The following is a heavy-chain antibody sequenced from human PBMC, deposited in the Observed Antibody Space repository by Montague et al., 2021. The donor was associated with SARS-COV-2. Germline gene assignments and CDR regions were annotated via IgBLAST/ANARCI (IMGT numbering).Heavy chain of an antibody. D-gene: IGHD1-1*01. CDR1: GFSFPTYW. J-gene: IGHJ3*01. V-gene: IGHV3-74*01. CDR2: INGDGTSS. Sequence: SLSLSFAASGFSFPTYWMNWVRQVPGKGLVWVAHINGDGTSSDYADFVKGRFTISRDNAKSTLFLHMDRLSVADTAIYYCSRVLAPSTAPFDLWGRGTLVTV. CDR3: SRVLAPSTAPFDL.